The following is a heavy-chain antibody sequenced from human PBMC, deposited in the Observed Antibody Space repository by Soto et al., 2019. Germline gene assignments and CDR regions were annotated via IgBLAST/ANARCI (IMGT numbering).Heavy chain of an antibody. CDR3: AKDSTYSSGLKVPWFDP. V-gene: IGHV3-23*01. J-gene: IGHJ5*02. Sequence: GGSLRLSCAASGFTFSSYAMSLVRQSPGKGLEWVSAISGSGGSTYYADSVKGRFTISRDNSKNTLYLQMNSLRAEDTAVYYCAKDSTYSSGLKVPWFDPCSQGTRGTVSA. CDR1: GFTFSSYA. CDR2: ISGSGGST. D-gene: IGHD6-25*01.